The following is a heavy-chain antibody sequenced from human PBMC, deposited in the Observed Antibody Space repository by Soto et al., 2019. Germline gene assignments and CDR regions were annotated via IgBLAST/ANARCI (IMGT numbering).Heavy chain of an antibody. Sequence: EVQLVDSGGGLVQPGGSLRLSCAASGFTFSSYCMNWVPQDPRKGLEGVSYNSSHSSSIYYADSVKGRFTISRDNATNSLYLQMRSLRAEDTAVFYCARHVGGGYWGQGTLVTVSS. J-gene: IGHJ4*02. CDR3: ARHVGGGY. CDR1: GFTFSSYC. V-gene: IGHV3-48*01. D-gene: IGHD3-16*01. CDR2: NSSHSSSI.